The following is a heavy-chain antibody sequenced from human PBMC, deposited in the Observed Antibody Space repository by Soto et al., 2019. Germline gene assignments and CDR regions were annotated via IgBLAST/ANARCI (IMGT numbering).Heavy chain of an antibody. CDR2: ISYDGSNK. J-gene: IGHJ5*02. D-gene: IGHD3-3*01. CDR3: AKDIRRSFGVVPNWFDP. CDR1: GFTFSSYG. Sequence: GGSLRLSCAASGFTFSSYGMHWVRQAPGKGLEWVAVISYDGSNKYYADSVKGRFTISRDNSKNTLYLQMNSLRAEDTAVYYCAKDIRRSFGVVPNWFDPWGQGTLV. V-gene: IGHV3-30*18.